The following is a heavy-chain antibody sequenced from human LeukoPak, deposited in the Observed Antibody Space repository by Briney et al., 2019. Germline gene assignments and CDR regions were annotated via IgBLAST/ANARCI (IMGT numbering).Heavy chain of an antibody. CDR2: IYTGGGR. Sequence: GGSLRLSCAASGYTVSSYYMNWVRQAPGKELEWVSVIYTGGGRYYADSVRGRFTISRDTSKNMVFLQMNSLRVEDTAVYYCARGIDYWGRGTLVTVSS. CDR1: GYTVSSYY. V-gene: IGHV3-53*01. J-gene: IGHJ4*02. CDR3: ARGIDY.